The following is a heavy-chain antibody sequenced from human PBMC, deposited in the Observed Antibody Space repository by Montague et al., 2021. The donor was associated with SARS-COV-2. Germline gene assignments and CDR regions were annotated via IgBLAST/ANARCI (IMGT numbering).Heavy chain of an antibody. J-gene: IGHJ6*02. V-gene: IGHV4-61*02. CDR3: ARDYGDYSYYYGLDV. D-gene: IGHD4-17*01. Sequence: TLSLTCTVSGGSIRSGSYYWSWIRQPAGKGLEWIERIYSSGSTNYNPSLKSRVTMSVDTSKNQFSLKVSSVTAADTAVYYCARDYGDYSYYYGLDVWGQGTTVTVSS. CDR1: GGSIRSGSYY. CDR2: IYSSGST.